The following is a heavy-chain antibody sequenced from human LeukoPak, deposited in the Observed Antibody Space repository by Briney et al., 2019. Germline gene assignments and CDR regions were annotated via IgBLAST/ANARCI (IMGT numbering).Heavy chain of an antibody. CDR2: INSDGTNT. CDR3: ASGVSIWLGNAFDF. Sequence: GVSLRLSCAASGFTFNTYWMHWARQDPGKGLVWVSRINSDGTNTIYTDSVKGRFTISRDNAKNTLYLQMNSLRPDDTAVYYCASGVSIWLGNAFDFWGQGTMVTVSS. CDR1: GFTFNTYW. J-gene: IGHJ3*01. V-gene: IGHV3-74*01. D-gene: IGHD3-9*01.